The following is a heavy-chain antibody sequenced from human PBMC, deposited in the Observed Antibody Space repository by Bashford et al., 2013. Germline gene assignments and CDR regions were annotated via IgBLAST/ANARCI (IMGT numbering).Heavy chain of an antibody. D-gene: IGHD2-2*01. CDR2: ILYSGST. J-gene: IGHJ4*02. V-gene: IGHV4-39*01. CDR3: ARHPPVSGTTPYYFDY. Sequence: SETLSLTCTVSGGSVSSSSYYWGWIRQPPGKGLEWIGNILYSGSTYYSPSLKSRVTISVDTSKNQFSLKLSSVTAADTAVYYCARHPPVSGTTPYYFDYWGQGTLVTVSS. CDR1: GGSVSSSSYY.